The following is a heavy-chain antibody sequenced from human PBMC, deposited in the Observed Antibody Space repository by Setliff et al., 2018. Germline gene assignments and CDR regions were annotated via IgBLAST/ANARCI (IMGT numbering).Heavy chain of an antibody. D-gene: IGHD2-2*01. Sequence: ASVKVSCKTSAYTFSGYYIHWVRQAPGQGLQWMGWINPNFGATNYAQKLQGRVTMTTDTSTSTVYMELRSLRSDDTAVYYCARLVRYCTRTSCQRTSGAELWGQGTLVTSPQ. CDR3: ARLVRYCTRTSCQRTSGAEL. CDR2: INPNFGAT. CDR1: AYTFSGYY. J-gene: IGHJ4*02. V-gene: IGHV1-2*02.